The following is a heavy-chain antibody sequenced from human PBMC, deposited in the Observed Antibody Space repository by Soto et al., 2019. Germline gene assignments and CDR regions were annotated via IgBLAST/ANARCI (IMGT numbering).Heavy chain of an antibody. J-gene: IGHJ4*02. CDR1: GFTFSRFW. D-gene: IGHD1-7*01. Sequence: PXGSLRLSCSASGFTFSRFWMHWVRQAPGKGLVWVSRINIDGSSTSYADSVKGRFTISRDNAKNTLYLQMNSLRADDTAVYYCARVNNWNYPIDYWGQGTLVTVSS. V-gene: IGHV3-74*01. CDR2: INIDGSST. CDR3: ARVNNWNYPIDY.